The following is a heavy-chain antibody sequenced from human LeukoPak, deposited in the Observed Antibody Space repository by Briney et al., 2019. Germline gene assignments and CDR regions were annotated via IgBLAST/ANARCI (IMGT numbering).Heavy chain of an antibody. CDR3: ARGGDGEGSLDY. D-gene: IGHD3-10*01. Sequence: GGSLRLSCAASGFTLSSYGMNWVRQALGKGLEWVAVIWYDASNKNYADSVKGRFTISRDNSKDALYLQMNSLRAEDTAVYYCARGGDGEGSLDYWGRGTLVTVSS. CDR2: IWYDASNK. J-gene: IGHJ4*02. V-gene: IGHV3-33*01. CDR1: GFTLSSYG.